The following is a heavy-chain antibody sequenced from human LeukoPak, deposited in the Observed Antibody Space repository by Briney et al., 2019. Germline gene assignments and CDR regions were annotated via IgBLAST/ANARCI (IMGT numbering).Heavy chain of an antibody. CDR2: ISSTSSYI. V-gene: IGHV3-21*01. CDR1: GFTFSSYG. CDR3: ASMFVADAKDY. J-gene: IGHJ4*02. Sequence: PGRSLRLSCAASGFTFSSYGMHWVRQAPGKGLQWVSSISSTSSYIYYADSVKGRFTISRDNARNSLYLQMNSLRAEDTAVYYCASMFVADAKDYWGQGTLVTVSS. D-gene: IGHD2-15*01.